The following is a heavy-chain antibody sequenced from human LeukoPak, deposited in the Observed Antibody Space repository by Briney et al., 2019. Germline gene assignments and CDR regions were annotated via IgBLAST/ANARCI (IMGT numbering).Heavy chain of an antibody. CDR1: GFTFSSYG. Sequence: GGSLRLSCAASGFTFSSYGMHWVRQAPGKGLEWVSTISVGAEYIFYADSMKGRFTISRDDSNNALYLQMHSLRAEDTALYYCASGPPFLKYFEYWGQGTLVTVSS. J-gene: IGHJ4*02. CDR2: ISVGAEYI. D-gene: IGHD3-3*01. V-gene: IGHV3-23*01. CDR3: ASGPPFLKYFEY.